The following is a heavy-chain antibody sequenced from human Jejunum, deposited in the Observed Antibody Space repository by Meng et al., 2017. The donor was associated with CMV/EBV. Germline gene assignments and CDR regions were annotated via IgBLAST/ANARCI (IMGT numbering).Heavy chain of an antibody. CDR2: VYYSGST. CDR1: GASISDSSYY. D-gene: IGHD3-10*01. J-gene: IGHJ4*02. CDR3: ARDPTPDGSDY. V-gene: IGHV4-39*07. Sequence: QLQLGESGPGLVKPSETLSLTFIMSGASISDSSYYWGWIRQPPGKGLEWIGSVYYSGSTYYNPSLESRVTISVDTSKNQFSLKLTSVTAADTATYYCARDPTPDGSDYWGRGTLVTVSS.